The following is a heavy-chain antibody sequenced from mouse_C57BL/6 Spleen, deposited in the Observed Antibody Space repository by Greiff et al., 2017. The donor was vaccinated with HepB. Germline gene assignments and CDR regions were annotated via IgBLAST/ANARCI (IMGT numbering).Heavy chain of an antibody. J-gene: IGHJ4*01. CDR2: ISSGSSTI. CDR3: ARNPHYYAMDY. CDR1: GFTFSDYG. Sequence: EVKVEESGGGLVKPGGSLKLSCAASGFTFSDYGMHWVRQAPEKGLEWVAYISSGSSTIYYADTVKGRFTISRDNAKNTLFLQMTSLRSEDTAMYYCARNPHYYAMDYWGQGTSVTVSS. V-gene: IGHV5-17*01.